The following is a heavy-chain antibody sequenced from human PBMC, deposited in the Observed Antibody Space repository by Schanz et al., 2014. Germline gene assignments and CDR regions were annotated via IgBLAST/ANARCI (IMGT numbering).Heavy chain of an antibody. J-gene: IGHJ4*02. V-gene: IGHV3-20*04. D-gene: IGHD6-19*01. CDR3: VRDKKGFVAVAGRAPFDY. CDR2: INWNGGST. CDR1: GFGFDDYA. Sequence: EVQLVESGGGVVRPGGSLRLSCAASGFGFDDYAMSWVRQAPGKGLEWVSGINWNGGSTGYADSVKGRFTISRDNAKNSLYLQVNNLSAEDTAVYYRVRDKKGFVAVAGRAPFDYWGQGTLVTVSS.